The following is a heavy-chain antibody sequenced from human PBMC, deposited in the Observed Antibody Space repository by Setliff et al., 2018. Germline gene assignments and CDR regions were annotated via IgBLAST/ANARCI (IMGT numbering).Heavy chain of an antibody. Sequence: SGTLSLTCTVSGGSISTTNYFWGLIRQPPGGGLEWIGILYYTGATYYNPSLKSRVTISVDTPNNQFSLKLSSVTAADTAVFYRARGYAARVGFGNWLDPWGQGTLVTVSS. CDR2: LYYTGAT. D-gene: IGHD6-6*01. V-gene: IGHV4-39*07. J-gene: IGHJ5*02. CDR1: GGSISTTNYF. CDR3: ARGYAARVGFGNWLDP.